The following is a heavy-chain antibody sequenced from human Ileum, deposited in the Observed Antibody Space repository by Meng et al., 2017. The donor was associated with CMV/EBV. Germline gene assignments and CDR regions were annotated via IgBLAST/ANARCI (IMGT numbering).Heavy chain of an antibody. CDR3: ARGGVVLAASSDS. D-gene: IGHD2-2*01. CDR2: ISRDGTSV. Sequence: ASGFRFSAYWMPWVRHAPGKGLVLVSRISRDGTSVAYADSLKGRFTISRDNAKYTLYLQMNSLRAEDTAVYYCARGGVVLAASSDSWGQGTLVTVSS. CDR1: GFRFSAYW. J-gene: IGHJ5*01. V-gene: IGHV3-74*01.